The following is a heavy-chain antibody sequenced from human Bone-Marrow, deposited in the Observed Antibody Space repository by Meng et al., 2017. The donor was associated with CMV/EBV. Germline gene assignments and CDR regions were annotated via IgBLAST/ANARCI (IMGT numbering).Heavy chain of an antibody. V-gene: IGHV1-8*03. CDR1: GYTFTSYD. J-gene: IGHJ5*02. CDR2: MNPNSGNT. D-gene: IGHD3-10*01. Sequence: ASVKVSCKASGYTFTSYDINWVRQATGQGLEWMGWMNPNSGNTGYAQKFQGRVTIIRNTSISTAYMELSSLRSEDTAVYYCARDLGSAWSGSGSSINWFYPWGQGTLVTVSS. CDR3: ARDLGSAWSGSGSSINWFYP.